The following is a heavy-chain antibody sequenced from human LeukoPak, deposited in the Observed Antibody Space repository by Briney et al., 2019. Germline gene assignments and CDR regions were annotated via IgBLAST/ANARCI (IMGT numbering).Heavy chain of an antibody. CDR3: ATEGQYYYYLDV. CDR1: GYTFIDHY. V-gene: IGHV1-2*02. CDR2: INPKSGDT. Sequence: ASVKVSCKSSGYTFIDHYMHWVRQAPGQGLEWMGWINPKSGDTNYPQKFQGRVIMTRDTSISTVYMELSSLTSDDTALYYCATEGQYYYYLDVWGKGTTVIVSS. J-gene: IGHJ6*03. D-gene: IGHD4-11*01.